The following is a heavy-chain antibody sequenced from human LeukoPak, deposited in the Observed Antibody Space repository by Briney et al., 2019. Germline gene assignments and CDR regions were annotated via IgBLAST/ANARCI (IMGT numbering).Heavy chain of an antibody. D-gene: IGHD3-22*01. J-gene: IGHJ4*02. Sequence: EASETLSLTCTVSGGSIGTSYWGWIRQPPGKGLEWIGSIYHGGKTYYNPSLKSRVTISIDTSKNQFSLKLSSVTAADTAVYYCARDRSGVYDSSGFFDYWGQGTLVTVSS. V-gene: IGHV4-38-2*02. CDR2: IYHGGKT. CDR3: ARDRSGVYDSSGFFDY. CDR1: GGSIGTSY.